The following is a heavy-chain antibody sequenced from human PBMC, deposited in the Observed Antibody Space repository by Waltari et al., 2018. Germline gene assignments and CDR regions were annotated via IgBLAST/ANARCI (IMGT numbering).Heavy chain of an antibody. CDR2: MSVYNGDT. J-gene: IGHJ3*01. V-gene: IGHV1-18*01. D-gene: IGHD7-27*01. Sequence: QFQLVQSGAELKKPGSSVKVSCKTVGHLSTTYGVSWVRQAPGQGLEWMGWMSVYNGDTKYAEKFQDRVIMTTDTSTRTIYMELRSLRSDDTAVYFCARRINWGDALDLWGQGTLVTVSS. CDR1: GHLSTTYG. CDR3: ARRINWGDALDL.